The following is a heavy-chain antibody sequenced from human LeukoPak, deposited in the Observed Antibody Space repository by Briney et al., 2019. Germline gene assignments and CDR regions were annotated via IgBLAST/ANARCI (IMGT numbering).Heavy chain of an antibody. Sequence: ASVKVSCKVSGYTLTELSMHWVRQAPGKGLEWMGGFDPEDGETIYAQKFQGRVTMTEDTSTDTAYMELSSLRSEDTAVYYCARGNYYDFWSGYYPDYWGQGTLVTVSS. V-gene: IGHV1-24*01. CDR3: ARGNYYDFWSGYYPDY. CDR1: GYTLTELS. D-gene: IGHD3-3*01. CDR2: FDPEDGET. J-gene: IGHJ4*02.